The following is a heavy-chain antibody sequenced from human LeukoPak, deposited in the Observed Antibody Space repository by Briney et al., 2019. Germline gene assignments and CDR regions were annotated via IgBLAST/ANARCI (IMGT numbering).Heavy chain of an antibody. CDR2: ISSSSSYI. J-gene: IGHJ5*02. CDR1: GFTFSVYS. CDR3: AREMLAAVAAQS. V-gene: IGHV3-21*01. D-gene: IGHD6-19*01. Sequence: GSLRLSCAASGFTFSVYSMNWVRQAPGKGLEWISSISSSSSYIYYADSVKGRFTISRDNAENSLYLQMNSLRAEDTAVYYCAREMLAAVAAQSWGQGTLVTVSS.